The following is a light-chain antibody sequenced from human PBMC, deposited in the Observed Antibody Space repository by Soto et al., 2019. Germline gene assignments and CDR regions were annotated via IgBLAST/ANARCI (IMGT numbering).Light chain of an antibody. Sequence: DIQMTHSPSSLSAFVGDRVTITCRASLAISNYLAWYQQTPGKVPKLLIYDASTLQSGVPSWFAGSGCGTEFSLIITSLQPEDVATYYCQRYNTVPWTFGQGTKLEIK. CDR2: DAS. J-gene: IGKJ1*01. CDR1: LAISNY. V-gene: IGKV1-27*01. CDR3: QRYNTVPWT.